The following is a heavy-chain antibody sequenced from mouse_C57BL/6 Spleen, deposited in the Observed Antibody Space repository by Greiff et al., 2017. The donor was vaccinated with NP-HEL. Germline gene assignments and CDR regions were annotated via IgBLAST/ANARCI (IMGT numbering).Heavy chain of an antibody. CDR1: GYTFTSYW. V-gene: IGHV1-69*01. CDR2: IDPSDSYT. CDR3: AKGQYSNYYFDY. D-gene: IGHD2-5*01. Sequence: QVQLQQSGAELVMPGASVKLSCKASGYTFTSYWMHWVKQRPGQGLEWIGEIDPSDSYTNYNQKFKGKSTLTVDKTSSTAYMQLSSLTSEDSAVYYCAKGQYSNYYFDYWGQGTTLTVSS. J-gene: IGHJ2*01.